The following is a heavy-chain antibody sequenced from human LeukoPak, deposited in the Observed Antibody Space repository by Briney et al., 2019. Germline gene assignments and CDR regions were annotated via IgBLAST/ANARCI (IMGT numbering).Heavy chain of an antibody. D-gene: IGHD2-15*01. J-gene: IGHJ4*02. CDR2: INTDGSST. CDR1: GFTFSSYW. CDR3: AKSVPRRDVVAATRTDY. V-gene: IGHV3-74*01. Sequence: GGSLRLSCAASGFTFSSYWMHWVRQAPVKGLVWVSRINTDGSSTSYADSVKGRFTISRDNAKNTLYLQMNSLRAEDTAVYYCAKSVPRRDVVAATRTDYWGQGTLVTVSS.